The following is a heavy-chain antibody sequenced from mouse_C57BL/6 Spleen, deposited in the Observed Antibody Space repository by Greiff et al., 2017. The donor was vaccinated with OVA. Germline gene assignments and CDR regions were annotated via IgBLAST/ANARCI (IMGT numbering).Heavy chain of an antibody. V-gene: IGHV6-6*01. CDR2: IRNKANNHAT. CDR1: GFTFSDAW. CDR3: TGVITTVVGRGYFDV. D-gene: IGHD1-1*01. J-gene: IGHJ1*03. Sequence: EVKLMESGGGLVQPGGSMKLSCAASGFTFSDAWMDWVRQSPEKGLEWVAEIRNKANNHATYYAESVKGRFTISRDDSKSSVYLQMNSLRAEDTGIYYCTGVITTVVGRGYFDVWGTGTTVTVSS.